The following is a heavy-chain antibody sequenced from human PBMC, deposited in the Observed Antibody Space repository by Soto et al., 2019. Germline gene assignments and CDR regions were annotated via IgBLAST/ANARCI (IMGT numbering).Heavy chain of an antibody. CDR2: IYYSGST. J-gene: IGHJ3*02. V-gene: IGHV4-59*08. CDR3: ARGGESRDLRFLEWLLLDAFDI. D-gene: IGHD3-3*01. CDR1: GGSISSYY. Sequence: QVQLQESGPGLVKPSETLSLTCTVSGGSISSYYWSWIRQPPGKGLEWIGYIYYSGSTNYNPSLKRRVTITVDTSKNQFSLKLSSVTAADTAVYYCARGGESRDLRFLEWLLLDAFDIWGQGTMVTVSS.